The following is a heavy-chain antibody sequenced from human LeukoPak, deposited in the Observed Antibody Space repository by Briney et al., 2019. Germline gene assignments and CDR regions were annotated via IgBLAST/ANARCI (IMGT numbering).Heavy chain of an antibody. CDR1: GYTFTDYY. D-gene: IGHD6-13*01. V-gene: IGHV1-2*02. Sequence: ASVKVSCKASGYTFTDYYMHWVRQAPGQGLEWMGWINPDSGATKYAQKFQGRVTMTTDTTISTAYMELSRLRSDDTAVYYCASALNTPRSSWGQGTLVTVSS. CDR3: ASALNTPRSS. CDR2: INPDSGAT. J-gene: IGHJ4*02.